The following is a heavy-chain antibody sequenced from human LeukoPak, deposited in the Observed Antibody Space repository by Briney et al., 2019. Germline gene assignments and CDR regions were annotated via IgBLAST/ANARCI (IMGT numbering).Heavy chain of an antibody. CDR1: GGSVSNYY. D-gene: IGHD7-27*01. CDR2: IYYTET. Sequence: SETLSLTCTVSGGSVSNYYWSWIRQSPGKGLEWIGYIYYTETSYNPSLKSRVTISADTSKNQFSLKLYSVTATDTAVYYCATRKLGNDYWGQGTLVTVSS. CDR3: ATRKLGNDY. J-gene: IGHJ4*02. V-gene: IGHV4-59*02.